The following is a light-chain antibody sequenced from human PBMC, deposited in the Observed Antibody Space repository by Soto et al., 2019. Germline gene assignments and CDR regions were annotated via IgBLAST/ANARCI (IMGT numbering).Light chain of an antibody. Sequence: QSVLTQSSSASASLGSSVKLTCTLSSGHSSYIIAWHQQQPGKAPRYLMKLEGSGSYNKGSGVPDRFSGSSSGADRCLTISNLQSEDEADYYCETWDSYTRVFGTGTKLTVL. CDR2: LEGSGSY. CDR3: ETWDSYTRV. V-gene: IGLV4-60*03. CDR1: SGHSSYI. J-gene: IGLJ1*01.